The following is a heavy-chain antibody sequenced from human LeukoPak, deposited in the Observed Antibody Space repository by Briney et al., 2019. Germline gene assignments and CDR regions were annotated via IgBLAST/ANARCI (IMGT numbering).Heavy chain of an antibody. CDR2: ISGYNGNT. V-gene: IGHV1-18*01. CDR3: ARDFIDLYSSSPGSHDAFDI. D-gene: IGHD6-6*01. J-gene: IGHJ3*02. CDR1: GYKFTFNG. Sequence: ASVKVSCKASGYKFTFNGISWVRQAPGQGLEWMGWISGYNGNTKYAQNPQDRVTVTTDTSTTTAYMELRSLRSDDTAVYYCARDFIDLYSSSPGSHDAFDIWGQGTMVTVSS.